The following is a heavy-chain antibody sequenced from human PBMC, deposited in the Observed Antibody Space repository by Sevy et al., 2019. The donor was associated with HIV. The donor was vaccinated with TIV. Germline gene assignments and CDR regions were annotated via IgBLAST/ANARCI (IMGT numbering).Heavy chain of an antibody. Sequence: GGSLRLSCRTSGFIFRDYGVSWVRQAPGSGLEWLGFIRNKAYNGTTDYAASVKGRFTISRDDSKSVAFLHMASLRTEDTGIYFCTRSTTTIYWGRGTLVTVSS. D-gene: IGHD1-1*01. CDR1: GFIFRDYG. V-gene: IGHV3-49*04. J-gene: IGHJ4*02. CDR3: TRSTTTIY. CDR2: IRNKAYNGTT.